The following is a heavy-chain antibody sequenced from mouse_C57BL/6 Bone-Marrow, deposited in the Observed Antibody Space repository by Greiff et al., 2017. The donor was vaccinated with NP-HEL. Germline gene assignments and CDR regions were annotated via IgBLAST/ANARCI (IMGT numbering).Heavy chain of an antibody. CDR1: GFTFSDYG. CDR2: ISSGSSII. CDR3: ATGGNYEGDYFDY. D-gene: IGHD2-1*01. J-gene: IGHJ2*01. V-gene: IGHV5-17*01. Sequence: EVMLVESGGGLVKPGGSLKLSCAASGFTFSDYGMHWVRQAPEKGLEWVAYISSGSSIIYYADTVKGRFTISRDNAKNTLFLQMTSLRSEDTAMYYCATGGNYEGDYFDYWGQGTTLTVSS.